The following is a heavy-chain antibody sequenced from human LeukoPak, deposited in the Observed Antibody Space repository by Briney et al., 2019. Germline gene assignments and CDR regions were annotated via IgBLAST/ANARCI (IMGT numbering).Heavy chain of an antibody. D-gene: IGHD6-13*01. CDR3: ASVSSSWYQDWYFDL. V-gene: IGHV4-4*07. Sequence: SEALSLTCTVSGGSISSYYWSWIRQPAGEGLEWIGRIYTSESPTYNPSLKSRVTMSLDTSKNQFSLKLSSVTAADTAVYYCASVSSSWYQDWYFDLWGRGTLVTVSS. J-gene: IGHJ2*01. CDR2: IYTSESP. CDR1: GGSISSYY.